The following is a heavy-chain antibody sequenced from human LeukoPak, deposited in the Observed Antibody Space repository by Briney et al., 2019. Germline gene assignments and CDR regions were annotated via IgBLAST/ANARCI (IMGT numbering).Heavy chain of an antibody. CDR2: INHSGTT. CDR1: GGSFRGYY. CDR3: ARSERLLLAHCDP. J-gene: IGHJ5*02. Sequence: ETLSLTCGVYGGSFRGYYWSWIRQSPGKGLEWIGVINHSGTTNYNPSLKSRVTISVDTSKNQFSLKLTSMTAEDTAVYYCARSERLLLAHCDPWGRGTLVTVSS. D-gene: IGHD3-22*01. V-gene: IGHV4-34*01.